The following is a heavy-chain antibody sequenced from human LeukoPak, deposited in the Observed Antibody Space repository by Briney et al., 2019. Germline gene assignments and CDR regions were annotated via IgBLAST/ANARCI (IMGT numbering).Heavy chain of an antibody. CDR1: GFTFSSYT. J-gene: IGHJ4*02. D-gene: IGHD1-20*01. Sequence: GGSLRLSCAASGFTFSSYTLNWVRQAPGKGLEWVASIGTSTGYIYYADSLKGRFTISRDNAKNSLYLQMNSLRAEDTAVYYCARVSPYNWNDVDVDYWGQGTLVIVSS. CDR3: ARVSPYNWNDVDVDY. V-gene: IGHV3-21*01. CDR2: IGTSTGYI.